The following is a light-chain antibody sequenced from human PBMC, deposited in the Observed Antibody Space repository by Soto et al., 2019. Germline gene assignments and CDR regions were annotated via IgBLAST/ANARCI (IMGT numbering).Light chain of an antibody. V-gene: IGKV3-20*01. CDR1: QSVGRNY. Sequence: EIVLTQSPGTLSLSPGERATLSCRASQSVGRNYLAWYQQKPGQAPGLLIYTASSRATGIPDRFSGSGSGTDFTLTISRLEPEDFAVYYCQQYASSPLTFGGVTKVEIK. CDR2: TAS. CDR3: QQYASSPLT. J-gene: IGKJ4*01.